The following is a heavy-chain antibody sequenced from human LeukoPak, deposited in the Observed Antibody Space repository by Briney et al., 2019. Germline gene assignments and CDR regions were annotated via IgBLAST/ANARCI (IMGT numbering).Heavy chain of an antibody. Sequence: PGGSLRLSCAASGFTVSSNYMSWVRQAPGKGLEWVSVIYSGGSTYYADSVKGRFTISRDNSKNTLYLQMNSLRAEDTAVYYCARSAATSYCGGDCYSYFDYWGQGTLVTVSS. CDR2: IYSGGST. CDR3: ARSAATSYCGGDCYSYFDY. CDR1: GFTVSSNY. J-gene: IGHJ4*02. D-gene: IGHD2-21*02. V-gene: IGHV3-66*01.